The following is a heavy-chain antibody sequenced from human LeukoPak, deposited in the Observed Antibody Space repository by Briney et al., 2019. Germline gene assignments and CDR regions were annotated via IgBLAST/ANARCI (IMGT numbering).Heavy chain of an antibody. CDR1: GGSISSYY. CDR2: IYTSGST. D-gene: IGHD3-3*01. J-gene: IGHJ6*02. Sequence: SETLSLTCTVSGGSISSYYWSWIRQPAGKGLEWIGRIYTSGSTNYNPSLKSRVTMSVDTSKNQFSLKLSSVTAADTAVYYCARDSFYDFWSGYYGPNYYYYGMDVWGQGTTVTVSS. CDR3: ARDSFYDFWSGYYGPNYYYYGMDV. V-gene: IGHV4-4*07.